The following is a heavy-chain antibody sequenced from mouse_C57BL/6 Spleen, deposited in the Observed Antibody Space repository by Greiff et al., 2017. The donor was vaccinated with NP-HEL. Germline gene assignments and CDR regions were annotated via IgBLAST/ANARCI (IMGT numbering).Heavy chain of an antibody. Sequence: VKLQQSGPELVKPGASVKISCKASGYSFTSYYIHWVKQRPGQGLEWIGWIYPGSGNTKYNEKFKGKATLTADTSSSTAYMQLSSLTSEDSAVYYCARDSSGAWFAYWGQGTLVTVSA. CDR1: GYSFTSYY. CDR2: IYPGSGNT. J-gene: IGHJ3*01. D-gene: IGHD3-2*02. CDR3: ARDSSGAWFAY. V-gene: IGHV1-66*01.